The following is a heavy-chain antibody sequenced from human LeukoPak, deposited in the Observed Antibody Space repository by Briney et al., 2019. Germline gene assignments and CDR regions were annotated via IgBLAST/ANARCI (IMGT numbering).Heavy chain of an antibody. CDR2: ISSSGSST. CDR3: AREGSGLRIGFDS. J-gene: IGHJ4*02. Sequence: GGSLRLSCAASGFTFSDYYMSWIRQAPGKGLEWISYISSSGSSTRYADSVEGRFTISRDNAKNSLYLQMHSLRVEDTAVYYCAREGSGLRIGFDSWGQGTLVTVSS. D-gene: IGHD6-19*01. V-gene: IGHV3-11*01. CDR1: GFTFSDYY.